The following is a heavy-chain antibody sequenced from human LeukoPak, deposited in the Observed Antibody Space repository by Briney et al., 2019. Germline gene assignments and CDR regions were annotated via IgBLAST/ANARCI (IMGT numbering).Heavy chain of an antibody. V-gene: IGHV1-46*01. J-gene: IGHJ4*02. D-gene: IGHD3-16*01. CDR2: VNPSSGTT. CDR3: AAYVGGSHNYFDH. Sequence: GASVKVSCKASGYSFTSYYMHWVRQAPGQGLEWLGIVNPSSGTTAYAQDFEGRITVTWDASTKTVYMELSSLRSQDTAMYYCAAYVGGSHNYFDHWGQGTLLPVSS. CDR1: GYSFTSYY.